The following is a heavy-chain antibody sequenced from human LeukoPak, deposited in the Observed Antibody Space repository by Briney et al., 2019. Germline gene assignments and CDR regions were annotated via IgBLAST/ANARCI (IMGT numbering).Heavy chain of an antibody. CDR3: ARHVYGTYHDY. D-gene: IGHD2-2*01. CDR2: IYSSGST. Sequence: PSETLSPTCTVSGGSISNYYWSWIRQPPGKGLEWIGYIYSSGSTNYNPSLKSRVTISVDTSKIQFSLKLSSVTAADTAVYYCARHVYGTYHDYWGQGTLVTVSS. V-gene: IGHV4-59*01. J-gene: IGHJ4*02. CDR1: GGSISNYY.